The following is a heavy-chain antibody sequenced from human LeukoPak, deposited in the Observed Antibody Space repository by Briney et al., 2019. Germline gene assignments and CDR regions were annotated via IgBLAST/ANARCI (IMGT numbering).Heavy chain of an antibody. CDR1: GFSTSTYS. V-gene: IGHV3-48*01. Sequence: GGSLRLSCAASGFSTSTYSMGWVRQAPGKGLEWVSYIGSTSIYADSVKGRFTISTANAKNSLYLQMSSLRAEDTAVYYCARDGPPAGAGDFDYWGQGTPVTVSS. D-gene: IGHD2-2*01. CDR3: ARDGPPAGAGDFDY. J-gene: IGHJ4*02. CDR2: IGSTSI.